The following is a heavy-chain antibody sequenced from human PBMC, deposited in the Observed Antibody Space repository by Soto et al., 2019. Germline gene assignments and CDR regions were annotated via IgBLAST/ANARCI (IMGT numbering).Heavy chain of an antibody. CDR3: ARLGGYYQAFDQ. J-gene: IGHJ4*02. D-gene: IGHD3-22*01. CDR2: INHSGST. V-gene: IGHV4-39*07. Sequence: SETLSLTCTVSGGSISSSSYYWGWIRQPPGKGLEWIGEINHSGSTNCNPSLKSRVTISVDTSKNQFSLKLSSVTAADTAVYYCARLGGYYQAFDQWGQGSLVTVSS. CDR1: GGSISSSSYY.